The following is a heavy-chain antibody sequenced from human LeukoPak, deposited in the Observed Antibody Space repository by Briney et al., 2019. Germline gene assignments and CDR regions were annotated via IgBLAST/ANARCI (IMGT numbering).Heavy chain of an antibody. Sequence: PGGSLRLSCAASGFTFSTYGMSWVRQAPGKGLEWVSGTSGSGGASYYADSVKGRFTISRDDSHNTLYLQMNSLSAEDTAVYFCARGGVDYYGSGTYYLMCYFDYWGQGALVTVSS. D-gene: IGHD3-10*01. J-gene: IGHJ4*02. V-gene: IGHV3-23*01. CDR3: ARGGVDYYGSGTYYLMCYFDY. CDR1: GFTFSTYG. CDR2: TSGSGGAS.